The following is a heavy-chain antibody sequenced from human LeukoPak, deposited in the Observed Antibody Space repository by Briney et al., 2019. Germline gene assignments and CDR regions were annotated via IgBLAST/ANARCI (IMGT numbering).Heavy chain of an antibody. V-gene: IGHV3-74*01. CDR3: STPWSY. D-gene: IGHD3-10*01. J-gene: IGHJ4*02. Sequence: PGGSLRLSCAASGLTLSTYWMHWVRQSPDKGLVWLSYISPDGSITRYADSVKGRFTISRDNAKNTLYLQMNSLTDEDTAVYCCSTPWSYWGQGTLVTVSS. CDR1: GLTLSTYW. CDR2: ISPDGSIT.